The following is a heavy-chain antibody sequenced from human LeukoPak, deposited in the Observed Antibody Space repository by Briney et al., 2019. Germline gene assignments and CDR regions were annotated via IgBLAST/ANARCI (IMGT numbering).Heavy chain of an antibody. CDR1: GYTFTSYG. D-gene: IGHD6-19*01. CDR2: ISAYNGNT. J-gene: IGHJ4*02. V-gene: IGHV1-18*01. CDR3: ARDGQWLGSSYYFDY. Sequence: GASVKVSCKASGYTFTSYGISWVRQAPGQGLEWMGWISAYNGNTNYAQKLQGRVTMTTDTSTSTAYMELRSLRSDDTAVYYCARDGQWLGSSYYFDYWGQGTLVTVSS.